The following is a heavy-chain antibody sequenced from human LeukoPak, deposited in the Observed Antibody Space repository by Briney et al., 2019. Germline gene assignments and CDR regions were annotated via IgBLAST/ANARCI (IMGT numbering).Heavy chain of an antibody. D-gene: IGHD3-22*01. Sequence: SETLSLTCTVSGGSISSYYWSWIRQPAGKGLEWIGRIYTSGSTNYNPSLKSRVTMSVDTSKSQFSLKLSSVTAADTAVYYCARDRHYYDSSGYYYSYYYYYMDVWGKGTTVTVSS. CDR2: IYTSGST. CDR1: GGSISSYY. V-gene: IGHV4-4*07. J-gene: IGHJ6*03. CDR3: ARDRHYYDSSGYYYSYYYYYMDV.